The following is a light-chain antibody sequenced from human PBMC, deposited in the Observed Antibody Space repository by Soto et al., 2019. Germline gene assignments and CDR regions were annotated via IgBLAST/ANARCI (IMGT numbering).Light chain of an antibody. CDR2: DAS. V-gene: IGKV1-5*01. CDR3: QHYVDMWT. Sequence: DIQITQSPSTLSESVGDRITITCRASEIITNRLAWYHQKPGKAPTVLIYDASNLESGVPSRFSASRSGTEFILTISRLQADDFTTYYCQHYVDMWTFGQGTKL. CDR1: EIITNR. J-gene: IGKJ1*01.